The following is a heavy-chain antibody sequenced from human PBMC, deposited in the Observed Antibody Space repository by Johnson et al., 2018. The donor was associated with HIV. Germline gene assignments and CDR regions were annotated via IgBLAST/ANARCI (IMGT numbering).Heavy chain of an antibody. J-gene: IGHJ3*02. V-gene: IGHV3-30-3*01. CDR3: ATSGLTLGSSSSHAFDI. Sequence: QVQLVESGGGLVQPGRSLRLSCAASGFIFDDYAMHWVRQAPGKGLEWVAVISYDGSNKYYADSVKGRFTISRDNSKNTLYLQMNSLRAEDTAMYYCATSGLTLGSSSSHAFDIWGQGTMVTVSS. CDR2: ISYDGSNK. CDR1: GFIFDDYA. D-gene: IGHD6-6*01.